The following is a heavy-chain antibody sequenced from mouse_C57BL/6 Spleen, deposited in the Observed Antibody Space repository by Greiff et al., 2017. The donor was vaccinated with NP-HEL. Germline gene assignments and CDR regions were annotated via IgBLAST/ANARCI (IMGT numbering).Heavy chain of an antibody. V-gene: IGHV1-54*01. CDR2: INPGSGGT. J-gene: IGHJ4*01. CDR1: GYAFTNYL. D-gene: IGHD1-1*01. Sequence: VQLQESGAELVRPGTSVKVSCKASGYAFTNYLIEWVKQRPGQGLEWIGVINPGSGGTNYNEKFKGKATLTADKSSSTAYMQLSSLTSEDSAVYFCASYYYGSGYAMDYWGQGTSVTVSS. CDR3: ASYYYGSGYAMDY.